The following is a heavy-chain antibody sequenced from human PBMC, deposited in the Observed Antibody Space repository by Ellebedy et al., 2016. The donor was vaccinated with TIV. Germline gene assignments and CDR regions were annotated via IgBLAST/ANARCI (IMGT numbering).Heavy chain of an antibody. J-gene: IGHJ4*02. V-gene: IGHV3-23*01. CDR2: ISGSGGST. CDR3: ARDRLDPDYGDYADY. D-gene: IGHD4-17*01. Sequence: GESLKISCAAWGFSFSNFWMSWVRQAPGKGLEWVSAISGSGGSTYYADSVKGRFTISRDNSKNTLYLQMNSLRAEDTAVYYCARDRLDPDYGDYADYWGQGTLVTVSS. CDR1: GFSFSNFW.